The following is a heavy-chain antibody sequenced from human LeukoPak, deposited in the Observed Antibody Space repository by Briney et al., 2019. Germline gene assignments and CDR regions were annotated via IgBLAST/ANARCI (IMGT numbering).Heavy chain of an antibody. Sequence: GGSLRLSCAASGFTFSSHWMHWVRQAPGKGLVWVSRIDSDASITSYADSVKGRFTISRDNARNTLYLQMNSLTTEDTAVYYCSRGSGWLSVYWGQGTLVTVSS. J-gene: IGHJ4*02. CDR2: IDSDASIT. CDR3: SRGSGWLSVY. V-gene: IGHV3-74*01. D-gene: IGHD6-19*01. CDR1: GFTFSSHW.